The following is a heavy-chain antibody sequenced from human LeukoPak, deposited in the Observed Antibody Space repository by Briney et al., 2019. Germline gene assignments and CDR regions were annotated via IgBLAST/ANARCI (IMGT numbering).Heavy chain of an antibody. CDR2: IYYSGST. CDR1: GGSISSYY. D-gene: IGHD3-22*01. J-gene: IGHJ6*03. CDR3: ARGRYDSTGDYSYYYMDV. Sequence: SETLSLICTVSGGSISSYYWSWIRQPPGKGLEWIGYIYYSGSTNYNPSLKSRVTISVDTSKNQFSLKLSSVTAADTAVYYCARGRYDSTGDYSYYYMDVWGKGTTVTVSS. V-gene: IGHV4-59*12.